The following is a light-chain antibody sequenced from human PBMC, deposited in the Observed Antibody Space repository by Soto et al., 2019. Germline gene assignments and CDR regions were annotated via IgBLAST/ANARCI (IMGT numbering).Light chain of an antibody. Sequence: QSALTQPASVSESPGQSITISCSGTTNDIGGYNYVSWYQHHPGKVPKVIIYEVRNRPSGVSNRFSGSKSGNTASLTISGLQAEDEADYYCCSYTISATLVFGGGTKLTVL. CDR3: CSYTISATLV. CDR2: EVR. CDR1: TNDIGGYNY. V-gene: IGLV2-14*01. J-gene: IGLJ3*02.